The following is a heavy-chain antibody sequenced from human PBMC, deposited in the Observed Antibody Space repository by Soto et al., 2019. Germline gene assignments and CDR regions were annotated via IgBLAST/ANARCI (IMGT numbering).Heavy chain of an antibody. V-gene: IGHV3-30*18. CDR3: AKDHPTTVVMFRGVDY. J-gene: IGHJ4*02. CDR1: GFTFSSYG. D-gene: IGHD4-17*01. CDR2: ISYDGSNK. Sequence: QVQLVESGGGVVQPGRSLRLSCAASGFTFSSYGMHWVRQAPGKGLEWVAVISYDGSNKYYADSVKGRFTISRDNSKNTLYLQMNSLRAEDTAVYYCAKDHPTTVVMFRGVDYWGQGTLVTVSS.